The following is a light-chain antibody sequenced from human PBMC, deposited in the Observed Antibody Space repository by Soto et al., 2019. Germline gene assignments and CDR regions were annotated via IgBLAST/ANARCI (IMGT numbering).Light chain of an antibody. Sequence: EIQMTQSPSTLSASVGEGFTITFLASQSISSCLAGYQQKPGKAPKLLIYDASSLESGVPSRFSGSGSGTEFTLTISSLQPDDFATYYCQQYNSYSWTFGQGTKVDIK. J-gene: IGKJ1*01. CDR1: QSISSC. CDR2: DAS. V-gene: IGKV1-5*01. CDR3: QQYNSYSWT.